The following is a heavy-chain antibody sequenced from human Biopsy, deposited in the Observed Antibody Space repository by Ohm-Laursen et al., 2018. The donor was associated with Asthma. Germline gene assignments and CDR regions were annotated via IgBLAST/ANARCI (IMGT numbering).Heavy chain of an antibody. V-gene: IGHV1-69*01. CDR2: INSVFGTT. CDR3: ARRAGSCISRTCYSLDF. CDR1: GGTFNTYV. J-gene: IGHJ4*02. Sequence: SLVKVSCKSLGGTFNTYVIGWVRQAPGQGLEWMGGINSVFGTTTYPQKFQDRVTITADDSTSTVYMELSSLRSEDTAVYYCARRAGSCISRTCYSLDFWGQGTLVTVSS. D-gene: IGHD2-2*01.